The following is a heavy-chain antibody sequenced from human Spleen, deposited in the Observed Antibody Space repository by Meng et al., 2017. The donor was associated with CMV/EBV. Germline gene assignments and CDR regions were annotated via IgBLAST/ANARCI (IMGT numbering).Heavy chain of an antibody. V-gene: IGHV4-39*07. D-gene: IGHD3-3*01. J-gene: IGHJ5*02. CDR1: GGSISSLGYY. CDR2: IYYSGST. CDR3: ARVRSGPEGNWFDP. Sequence: SKTLSLTCTVSGGSISSLGYYWGWIRQPPGKGLEWIGSIYYSGSTYYNPSLKSRVTISVDTPKNQFSLRLTSVTAADTAVYYCARVRSGPEGNWFDPWGQGTLVTVSS.